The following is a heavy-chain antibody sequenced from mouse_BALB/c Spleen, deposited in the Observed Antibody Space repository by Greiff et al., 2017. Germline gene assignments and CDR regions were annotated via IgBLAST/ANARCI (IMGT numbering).Heavy chain of an antibody. D-gene: IGHD2-4*01. Sequence: EVHLVESGGGLVQPGGSLKLSCAASGFTFSSYTMSWVRQTPEKRLEWVAYISNGGGSTYYPDTVKGRFTISRDNAKNTLYLQMSSLKSEDTAMYYCARQGDYGYAMDYWGQGTSVTVSS. CDR2: ISNGGGST. CDR3: ARQGDYGYAMDY. V-gene: IGHV5-12-2*01. CDR1: GFTFSSYT. J-gene: IGHJ4*01.